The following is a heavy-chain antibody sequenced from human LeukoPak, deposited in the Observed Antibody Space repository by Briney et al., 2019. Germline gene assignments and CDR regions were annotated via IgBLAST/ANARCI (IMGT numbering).Heavy chain of an antibody. CDR2: ISSSSTSI. V-gene: IGHV3-48*01. D-gene: IGHD3-3*01. J-gene: IGHJ5*02. Sequence: GGSLRLSCAASGFAFSDYGMNWVRQAPGKGLEWLSYISSSSTSIFYADSVKGRFTISRDNAKNSLSLQMNSLRPEDTAVYHCARVHVSEWAFEPWGVGTLVTVSS. CDR3: ARVHVSEWAFEP. CDR1: GFAFSDYG.